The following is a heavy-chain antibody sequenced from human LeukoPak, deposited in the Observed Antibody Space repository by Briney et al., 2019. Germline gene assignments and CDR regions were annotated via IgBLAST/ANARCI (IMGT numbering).Heavy chain of an antibody. V-gene: IGHV1-2*04. CDR2: INPNSGGT. D-gene: IGHD1-1*01. Sequence: ASVKVSCKASGYTFTGYYMHWVRQAPGQGLEWMGWINPNSGGTNYAQKFQGWVTMTRDTSISTAYMELSRLRSGDTAAYYCARDLIRQGDYYYGMDVWGQGTTVTVSS. J-gene: IGHJ6*02. CDR1: GYTFTGYY. CDR3: ARDLIRQGDYYYGMDV.